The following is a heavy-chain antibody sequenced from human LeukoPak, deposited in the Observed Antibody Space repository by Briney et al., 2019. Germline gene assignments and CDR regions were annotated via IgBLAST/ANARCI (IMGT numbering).Heavy chain of an antibody. CDR2: ISWNSGSI. CDR1: GFTFDDYA. Sequence: PGGSLRLSCAASGFTFDDYAMHWVRQAPGKGLEWVSGISWNSGSIGYADSVKGRFTISRDNAKNSLYLQMNSLRAEDTALYYCARVLSQYYYDSSGYASIDSHFDYWGQGTLVTVSS. D-gene: IGHD3-22*01. J-gene: IGHJ4*02. V-gene: IGHV3-9*01. CDR3: ARVLSQYYYDSSGYASIDSHFDY.